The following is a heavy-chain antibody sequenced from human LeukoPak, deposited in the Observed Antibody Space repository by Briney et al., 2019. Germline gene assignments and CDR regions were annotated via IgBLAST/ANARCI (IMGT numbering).Heavy chain of an antibody. V-gene: IGHV3-74*01. D-gene: IGHD6-19*01. J-gene: IGHJ4*02. Sequence: PGGSLRLSCAASGFTFSSYWMHWVRQAPGKGLVWVSRINSDGSSTSYADSVKGRFTISRDNAKDTLYLQMNSLRASDTAVYYCARDIAVAEPDYFDYWGQGTLVTVSS. CDR1: GFTFSSYW. CDR3: ARDIAVAEPDYFDY. CDR2: INSDGSST.